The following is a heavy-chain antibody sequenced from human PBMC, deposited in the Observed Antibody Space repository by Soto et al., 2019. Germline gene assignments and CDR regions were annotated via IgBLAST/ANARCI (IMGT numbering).Heavy chain of an antibody. V-gene: IGHV5-51*01. Sequence: PAESLKISCNGSGYNFTTFWIGWVRQMPGKGLEWMGIIYPGDSETKYSPDFEGQVTISADRSTNTAYLQWRSLRASDTAMYYCARLGFPGAIYFDSWGLGTLVTVSS. J-gene: IGHJ4*02. CDR1: GYNFTTFW. CDR2: IYPGDSET. CDR3: ARLGFPGAIYFDS.